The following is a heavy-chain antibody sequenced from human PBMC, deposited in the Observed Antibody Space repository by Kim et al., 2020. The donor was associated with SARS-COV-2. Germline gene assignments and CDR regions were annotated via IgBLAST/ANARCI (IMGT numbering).Heavy chain of an antibody. CDR1: GYTFTSYA. CDR3: ARALAVKVAGPNDFGY. J-gene: IGHJ4*02. CDR2: INAGNGNT. Sequence: ASVKVSCKASGYTFTSYAMHWVRQAPGQRLEWMGWINAGNGNTKYSQKFQGRVTITRDTSASTAYMELSSLRSEDTAVYYCARALAVKVAGPNDFGYWGQGTLVTVSS. V-gene: IGHV1-3*01. D-gene: IGHD6-19*01.